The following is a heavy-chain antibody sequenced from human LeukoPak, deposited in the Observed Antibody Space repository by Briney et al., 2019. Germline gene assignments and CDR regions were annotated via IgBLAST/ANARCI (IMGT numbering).Heavy chain of an antibody. CDR2: IYTSGST. Sequence: PSETLSLTCTVSGGSISSYYWSWLRQPAGKGLEWIGRIYTSGSTNYNPSLKSRVTMSVDTSKNQFSLKLSSVTAADTAVYYCARGTRFTAPPRRFDWFDPWGQGTLVTVSS. J-gene: IGHJ5*02. D-gene: IGHD2-2*01. V-gene: IGHV4-4*07. CDR3: ARGTRFTAPPRRFDWFDP. CDR1: GGSISSYY.